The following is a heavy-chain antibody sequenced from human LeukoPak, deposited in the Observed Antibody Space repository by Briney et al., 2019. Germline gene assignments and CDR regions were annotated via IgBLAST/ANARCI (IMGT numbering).Heavy chain of an antibody. V-gene: IGHV4-59*08. CDR2: IYYSGST. CDR1: GGSISSYY. J-gene: IGHJ4*02. CDR3: ARNRRSGYFDFDY. Sequence: PSETLSLTCTVSGGSISSYYWSWIRPPPGKGLEWIGYIYYSGSTNYNPSLKSRVTISVDTSKNQFSLKLSSVTAADTAVYYCARNRRSGYFDFDYWGQGTLITVSS. D-gene: IGHD3-22*01.